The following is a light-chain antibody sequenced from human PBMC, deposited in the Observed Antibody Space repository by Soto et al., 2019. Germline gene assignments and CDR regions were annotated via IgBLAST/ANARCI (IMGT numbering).Light chain of an antibody. CDR3: SSYAGSNIYVV. V-gene: IGLV2-8*01. J-gene: IGLJ2*01. CDR2: EVS. CDR1: GSDVGGYNY. Sequence: QSVLTQPPSASGSPGQSVTISCTGTGSDVGGYNYVSWYQHHPGKAPKLMLYEVSTRPSGVPDRFSGSKSGNTASLTVSGLQAEHEADYYCSSYAGSNIYVVFGGGTKLTVL.